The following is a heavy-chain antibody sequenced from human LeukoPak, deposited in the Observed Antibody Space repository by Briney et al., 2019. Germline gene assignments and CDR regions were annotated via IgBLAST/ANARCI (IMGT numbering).Heavy chain of an antibody. V-gene: IGHV1-8*03. Sequence: ASVKVSCKAAGYISTNYNINWVREATEEGLELIGWMNPNSGNTGYAQKFQGRVTITRNTSISTAYMELSSLRSEDTAVHYCARGKVVPAAIGLFYYYYMDVWGKGTTVTVSS. J-gene: IGHJ6*03. D-gene: IGHD2-2*01. CDR2: MNPNSGNT. CDR3: ARGKVVPAAIGLFYYYYMDV. CDR1: GYISTNYN.